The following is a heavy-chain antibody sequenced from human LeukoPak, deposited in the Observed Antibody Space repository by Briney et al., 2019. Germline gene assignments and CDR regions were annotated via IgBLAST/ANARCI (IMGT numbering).Heavy chain of an antibody. D-gene: IGHD3-10*01. V-gene: IGHV4-31*03. CDR1: GGSISSGGYY. Sequence: SETLSLTCTVSGGSISSGGYYWSWIRQHPGKGLEWIGYIYYSGSTYYNPSLKSRVTISVDTSKNQFSLKLSSVTAADTAVYYCARGGGVMVRGVIPPPSWGQGTLVTVSS. J-gene: IGHJ4*02. CDR2: IYYSGST. CDR3: ARGGGVMVRGVIPPPS.